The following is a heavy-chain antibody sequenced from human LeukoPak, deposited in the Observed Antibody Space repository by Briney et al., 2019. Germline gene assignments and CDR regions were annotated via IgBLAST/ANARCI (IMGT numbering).Heavy chain of an antibody. D-gene: IGHD3-10*01. Sequence: GGSLRLSCAASGFTFSSYAMSWVRQAPGKGLEWVSAISGSGGSTYYADSVKGRFTISRDNSKNTLYLQMNSLRAEDTAVYYCAKDDGVSRLLWFGELDPWGQGTLVTVSS. CDR3: AKDDGVSRLLWFGELDP. J-gene: IGHJ5*02. CDR2: ISGSGGST. V-gene: IGHV3-23*01. CDR1: GFTFSSYA.